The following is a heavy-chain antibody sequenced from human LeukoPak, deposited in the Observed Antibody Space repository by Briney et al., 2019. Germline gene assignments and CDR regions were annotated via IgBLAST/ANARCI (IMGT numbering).Heavy chain of an antibody. Sequence: PGGSLRLSCAASGFTFSDHYMGWVRQAPGKGLEWVGCIRNKANSYTTEYAASVKGRFTISRDDSKNSLYLQMNSLKTEDTAVFYCAREVGATIDFYYYYYYMDVWGKGTTVTVSS. CDR1: GFTFSDHY. D-gene: IGHD1-26*01. CDR2: IRNKANSYTT. CDR3: AREVGATIDFYYYYYYMDV. V-gene: IGHV3-72*01. J-gene: IGHJ6*03.